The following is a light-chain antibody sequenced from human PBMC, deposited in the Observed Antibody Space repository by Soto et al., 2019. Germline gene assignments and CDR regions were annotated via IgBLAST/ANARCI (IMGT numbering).Light chain of an antibody. V-gene: IGLV4-69*01. Sequence: QSVLTQSPSASASLGASVKLTCTLSSGHSSHAIAWHQQQPEKGPRYLMKLNSDGSHSKGDGIPDRFSGSSSGAERFLTISSLQSEDEADYYCQTWGTGIQVFGGGTKLTVL. CDR3: QTWGTGIQV. J-gene: IGLJ2*01. CDR1: SGHSSHA. CDR2: LNSDGSH.